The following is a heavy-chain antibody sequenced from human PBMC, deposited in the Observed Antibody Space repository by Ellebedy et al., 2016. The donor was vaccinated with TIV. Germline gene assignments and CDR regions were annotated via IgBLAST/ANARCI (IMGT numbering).Heavy chain of an antibody. CDR1: GFTFSSYS. J-gene: IGHJ3*02. V-gene: IGHV3-21*01. CDR2: ISSSSSYI. D-gene: IGHD2-2*01. Sequence: GGSLRLSXAASGFTFSSYSMNWVRQAPGKGLEWVSSISSSSSYIYYADSVKGRFTISRDNSKNTLYLQMNSLRAEDTAVYYCARDISQYQYAFDIWGQGTMVTVSS. CDR3: ARDISQYQYAFDI.